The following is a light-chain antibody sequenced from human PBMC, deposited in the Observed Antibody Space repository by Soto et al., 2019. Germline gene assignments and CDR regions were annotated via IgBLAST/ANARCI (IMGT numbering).Light chain of an antibody. CDR1: SSDVGVGNS. CDR2: AFT. Sequence: QTVLAQPLSVSLSPAQSVTISCTGTSSDVGVGNSISWYQQHPGKAPKLMIYAFTKRPSGVPDRLSGSKSANTASLTISGLQAEDEADYYCCSYAGSYTIVFGTGTNVTV. J-gene: IGLJ1*01. CDR3: CSYAGSYTIV. V-gene: IGLV2-11*01.